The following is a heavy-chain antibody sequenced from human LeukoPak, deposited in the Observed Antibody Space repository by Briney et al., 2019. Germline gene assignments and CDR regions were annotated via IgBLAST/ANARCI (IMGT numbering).Heavy chain of an antibody. CDR1: VFTFSSYA. Sequence: PGRSLRLSCAASVFTFSSYAMHWVRQAPGKGLEGVAVISYDGSNKYYADSVKGRFTISRDNSKNTLYLQMNSLRAEDTAVYYCARDNYYGSGNDYWGQGTLVTVSS. CDR2: ISYDGSNK. CDR3: ARDNYYGSGNDY. J-gene: IGHJ4*02. V-gene: IGHV3-30*04. D-gene: IGHD3-10*01.